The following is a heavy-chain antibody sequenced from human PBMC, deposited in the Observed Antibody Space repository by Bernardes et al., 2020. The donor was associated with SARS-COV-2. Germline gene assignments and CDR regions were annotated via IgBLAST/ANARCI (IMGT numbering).Heavy chain of an antibody. CDR3: TRVIDGRAGTFDI. CDR2: TNPDGSIT. V-gene: IGHV3-74*01. Sequence: LRLSCAASGFTLSSSWIHWVRQAPGKGLVWVPRTNPDGSITDYADFVKGRFTISRDTAKTTQFLQMNNLRAEDTAMYYCTRVIDGRAGTFDIWGHGTMVTVSS. CDR1: GFTLSSSW. D-gene: IGHD2-15*01. J-gene: IGHJ3*02.